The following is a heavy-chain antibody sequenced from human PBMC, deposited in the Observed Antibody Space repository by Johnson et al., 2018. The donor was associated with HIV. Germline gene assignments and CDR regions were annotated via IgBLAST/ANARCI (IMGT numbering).Heavy chain of an antibody. J-gene: IGHJ3*01. CDR3: AKDMGVDTAMNPWAFHF. V-gene: IGHV3-30*02. Sequence: QMLLVESGGGVVQPGGSLRLSCAASGFTFSSYGMHWVRQAPGKGLAWVAFIRYDGSNKYYADSVKGRFTISRDNSKNTLYLQMNSLRAEDTAVYYCAKDMGVDTAMNPWAFHFWGLGTVVTVSS. CDR1: GFTFSSYG. CDR2: IRYDGSNK. D-gene: IGHD5-18*01.